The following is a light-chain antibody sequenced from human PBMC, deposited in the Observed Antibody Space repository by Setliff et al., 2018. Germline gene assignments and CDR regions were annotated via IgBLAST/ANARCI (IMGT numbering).Light chain of an antibody. J-gene: IGLJ1*01. V-gene: IGLV2-8*01. Sequence: QSALTQPPSASGSPGQSLTISCTGTSRDIGPYKFVSWYQQHPGNAPRLIIYEVTKRPSGVPDRFSGSKSGNTASLTVSGLQAEDEADYYCSSYAASYNPYVFGSGTKVTVL. CDR1: SRDIGPYKF. CDR3: SSYAASYNPYV. CDR2: EVT.